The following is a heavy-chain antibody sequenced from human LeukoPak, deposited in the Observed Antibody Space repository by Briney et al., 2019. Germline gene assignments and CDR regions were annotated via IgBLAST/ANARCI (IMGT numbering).Heavy chain of an antibody. CDR3: AKDSTTVTTSMGEAFDI. J-gene: IGHJ3*02. D-gene: IGHD4-17*01. V-gene: IGHV3-30*18. Sequence: GGSLRLSCAASGFTFSSYVMHWVRQAPGKGLEWVAVISYDGSNKYYADSVKGRFTISRDNSKNTLYLQMNSLRAEDTAVYYCAKDSTTVTTSMGEAFDIWGQGTMVSVSS. CDR2: ISYDGSNK. CDR1: GFTFSSYV.